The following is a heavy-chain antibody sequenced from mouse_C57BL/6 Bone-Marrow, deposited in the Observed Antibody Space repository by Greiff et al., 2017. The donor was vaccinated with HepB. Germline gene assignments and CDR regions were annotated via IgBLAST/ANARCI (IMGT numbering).Heavy chain of an antibody. CDR1: GYTFTDYY. J-gene: IGHJ2*01. CDR3: ARRLYYFDY. CDR2: INPYNGGT. V-gene: IGHV1-19*01. Sequence: EVQLQQSGPVLVKPGASVKMSCKASGYTFTDYYMNWVKQSHGKSLEWIGVINPYNGGTSYNQKFKGKATLTVDKSSSTAYMELNSLTSEDSAVYYCARRLYYFDYWGQGTTLTVSS.